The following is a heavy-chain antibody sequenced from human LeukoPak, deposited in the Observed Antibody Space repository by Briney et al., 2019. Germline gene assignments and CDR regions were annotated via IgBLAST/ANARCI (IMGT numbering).Heavy chain of an antibody. CDR3: AIGGGVVPAAASAYGMDV. CDR1: GGSFSGYY. V-gene: IGHV4-34*01. Sequence: SETLSLTCAVYGGSFSGYYWSWIRQPPGKGLEWIGEINHSGSTNYNPSLKSRVTISVDTSKNQFSLKLGSVTAADTAVYYCAIGGGVVPAAASAYGMDVWGQGTTVTVSS. J-gene: IGHJ6*02. CDR2: INHSGST. D-gene: IGHD2-2*01.